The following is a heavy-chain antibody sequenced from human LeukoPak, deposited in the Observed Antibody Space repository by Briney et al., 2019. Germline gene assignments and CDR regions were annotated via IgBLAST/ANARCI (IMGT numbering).Heavy chain of an antibody. D-gene: IGHD4-17*01. CDR1: GFIFSTYA. CDR2: ISGSGDST. J-gene: IGHJ4*02. V-gene: IGHV3-23*01. Sequence: GGSLRLSCAASGFIFSTYAMSWVRKAPGKGLEWVSAISGSGDSTYYADSVKGRFTISRDNSKNTLYLQMNSLRAEDTAVYYCAKAPRGDYVLGYWGQGTLVTVSS. CDR3: AKAPRGDYVLGY.